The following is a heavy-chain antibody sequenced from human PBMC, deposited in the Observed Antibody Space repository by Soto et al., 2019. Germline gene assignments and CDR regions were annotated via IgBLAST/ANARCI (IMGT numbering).Heavy chain of an antibody. CDR2: IYPGDSDT. J-gene: IGHJ3*02. D-gene: IGHD2-15*01. Sequence: PGESLTISCKGSGYSFTSYWIGWVRQMPGKGLEWMGIIYPGDSDTRYSPSFQGQVTISADKSISTAYLQWSSLKASDTAMYYFARRVSCSGGSCYFNDAFDIWGQGTMVTVSS. CDR1: GYSFTSYW. V-gene: IGHV5-51*01. CDR3: ARRVSCSGGSCYFNDAFDI.